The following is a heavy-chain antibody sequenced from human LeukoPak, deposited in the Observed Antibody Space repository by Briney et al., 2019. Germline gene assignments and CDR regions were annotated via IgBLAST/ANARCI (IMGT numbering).Heavy chain of an antibody. CDR2: INAGYGNI. CDR3: ARVGTTTADY. CDR1: GYTFTSYA. J-gene: IGHJ4*02. D-gene: IGHD4-17*01. V-gene: IGHV1-3*01. Sequence: GASVKVSCKASGYTFTSYAIHWVRQAPGPRLEWMGWINAGYGNIKYSQDFQGRVTITRDTSASTAYMELSSLRSEDTAVYYCARVGTTTADYWGQGTLVTVSS.